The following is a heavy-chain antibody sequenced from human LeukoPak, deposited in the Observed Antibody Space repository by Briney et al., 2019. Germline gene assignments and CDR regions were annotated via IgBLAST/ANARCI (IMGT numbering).Heavy chain of an antibody. CDR3: ARGQLLADY. D-gene: IGHD1-1*01. V-gene: IGHV3-7*05. CDR2: INPDGSEK. J-gene: IGHJ4*02. Sequence: GGSLRLSCAASGFIFSRYWMTWVRQAPGKGLEWVANINPDGSEKKYVDSVKGRFTISRDNAKNSLYLQMSSLRAEDTAVYYCARGQLLADYWGQGTLVTVSS. CDR1: GFIFSRYW.